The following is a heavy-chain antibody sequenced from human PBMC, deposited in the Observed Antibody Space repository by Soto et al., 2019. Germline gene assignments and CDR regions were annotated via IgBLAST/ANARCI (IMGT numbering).Heavy chain of an antibody. D-gene: IGHD3-3*01. J-gene: IGHJ5*02. CDR3: ATSYDSGFDP. V-gene: IGHV1-18*04. Sequence: AAVKISCRASGYSFSTYDISWLRQAPGKELEWMGSISPKNGNRNSAWKFVDRGIMTTDTTSNTSYMELKNLRYTDTTTYYCATSYDSGFDPWGHGTLVTVSS. CDR2: ISPKNGNR. CDR1: GYSFSTYD.